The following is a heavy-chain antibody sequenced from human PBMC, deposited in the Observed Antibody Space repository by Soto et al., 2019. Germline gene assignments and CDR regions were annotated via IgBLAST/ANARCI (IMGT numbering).Heavy chain of an antibody. D-gene: IGHD3-3*01. CDR3: AKDSWAIFGVPAGEYYAMDV. V-gene: IGHV3-23*01. CDR2: ISGSGGTT. CDR1: GFTFENYA. Sequence: VGSLRLSCVASGFTFENYAMSWVRQAPGKGLEWVSAISGSGGTTYYSDSVKGRFTISRDNSKNTVYLQMNDLRVEDAAEYFCAKDSWAIFGVPAGEYYAMDVWGQGTTVTVSS. J-gene: IGHJ6*02.